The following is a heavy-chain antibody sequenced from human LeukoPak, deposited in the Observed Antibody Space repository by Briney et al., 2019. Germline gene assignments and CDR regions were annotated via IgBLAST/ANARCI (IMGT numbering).Heavy chain of an antibody. CDR2: IWSDGSTK. CDR1: GFSFSSCG. CDR3: AKEGAAGGKMQYCFDY. V-gene: IGHV3-30*02. D-gene: IGHD6-13*01. Sequence: GGSLRLSCAASGFSFSSCGMHWVRQAPGNGLEWVAFIWSDGSTKYYADSVKGRFTISRDNSRNTLYMQMNSLRAEDTAVYYCAKEGAAGGKMQYCFDYWGQGTLVTVSS. J-gene: IGHJ4*02.